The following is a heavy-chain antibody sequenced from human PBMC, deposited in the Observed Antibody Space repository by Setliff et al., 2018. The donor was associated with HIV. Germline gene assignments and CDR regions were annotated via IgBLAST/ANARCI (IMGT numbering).Heavy chain of an antibody. CDR1: GGTFSSYA. V-gene: IGHV1-69*13. D-gene: IGHD2-15*01. CDR3: ARVPPYGGNSGMDV. J-gene: IGHJ6*04. Sequence: SVKVSCKASGGTFSSYAVSWVRQAPGQGLEWMGGIIPIFGTANYAQRFQGRVTITADESTSTAYMELSSLRSEDTAVYYCARVPPYGGNSGMDVWGKGTTVTVSS. CDR2: IIPIFGTA.